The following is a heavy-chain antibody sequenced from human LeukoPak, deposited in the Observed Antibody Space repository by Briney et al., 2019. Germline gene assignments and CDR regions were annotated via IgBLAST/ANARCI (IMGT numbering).Heavy chain of an antibody. V-gene: IGHV3-21*01. CDR1: GFTFSSYS. Sequence: PGGSLRLSCAASGFTFSSYSMNWVRQAPGKGLEWVSSISSSSSYIYYADSVKGRFTISRDNAKNSLYLQMNSLRAEDTAVYYCARVFKLDRSKRDYWGQGTLVTVSS. CDR2: ISSSSSYI. CDR3: ARVFKLDRSKRDY. J-gene: IGHJ4*02. D-gene: IGHD3/OR15-3a*01.